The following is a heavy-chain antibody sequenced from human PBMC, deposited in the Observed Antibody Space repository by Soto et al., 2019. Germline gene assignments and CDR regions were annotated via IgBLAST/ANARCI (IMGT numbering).Heavy chain of an antibody. CDR3: ARGSSSWYVSFDY. CDR1: GFTFSSNL. CDR2: INSDGSIT. D-gene: IGHD6-13*01. Sequence: GGSLRLSCAASGFTFSSNLMHWVGQSPGKGLVWVSRINSDGSITSYADSVKGQFTISRDNAKNTVYLQMNSLRAEDTAVYYCARGSSSWYVSFDYWGQGILVTVSS. J-gene: IGHJ4*02. V-gene: IGHV3-74*01.